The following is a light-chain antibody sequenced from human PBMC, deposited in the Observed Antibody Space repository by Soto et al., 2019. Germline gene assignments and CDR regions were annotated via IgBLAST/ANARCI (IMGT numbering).Light chain of an antibody. CDR1: QRVSIN. J-gene: IGKJ1*01. Sequence: DIVMTESQATQSESPGERATHSCRAIQRVSINLACYQQKPGQPPRLIIHGSSTRATDSPPRFSGCVSGTEFTLTISGLQSEDFAVYYCQQYYNWPRTFGQGSKVEIK. V-gene: IGKV3-15*01. CDR3: QQYYNWPRT. CDR2: GSS.